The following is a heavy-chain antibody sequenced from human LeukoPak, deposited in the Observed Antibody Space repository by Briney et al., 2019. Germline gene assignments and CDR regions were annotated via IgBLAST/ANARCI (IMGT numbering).Heavy chain of an antibody. CDR2: ITASGTAM. V-gene: IGHV3-48*01. CDR1: GFTFSSYS. CDR3: ARVVSNAFDI. Sequence: GGSLRLSCAASGFTFSSYSMNWVRQAPGKGLEWVSHITASGTAMFYADSVKGRFTISRDNAKNSLYLQMNSLRAEDTAVYYCARVVSNAFDIWGQGTMVTVSS. D-gene: IGHD3-10*01. J-gene: IGHJ3*02.